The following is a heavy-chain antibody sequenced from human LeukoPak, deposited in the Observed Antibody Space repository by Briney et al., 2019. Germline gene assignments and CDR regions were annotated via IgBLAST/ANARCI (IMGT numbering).Heavy chain of an antibody. J-gene: IGHJ6*02. D-gene: IGHD6-6*01. CDR2: ISSSGSTI. Sequence: GGSLRLSCAASGFTFSSYETNWVRQAPGKGLEWVSYISSSGSTIYYADSVKGRFTISRDNAKNSLYLQMNSLRAEDTAVYYCARDTEGYSSSYYYGMDVWGQGTTVTVSS. CDR1: GFTFSSYE. V-gene: IGHV3-48*03. CDR3: ARDTEGYSSSYYYGMDV.